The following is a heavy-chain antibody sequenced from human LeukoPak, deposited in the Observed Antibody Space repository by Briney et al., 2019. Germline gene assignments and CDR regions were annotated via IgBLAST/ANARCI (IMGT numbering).Heavy chain of an antibody. CDR1: GGSFSGYY. CDR2: INHSGST. D-gene: IGHD5-24*01. J-gene: IGHJ3*02. V-gene: IGHV4-34*01. CDR3: ARAGWADGAFDI. Sequence: SETLSLTCAVYGGSFSGYYWSWIRQPPGKGLEWIGEINHSGSTNYNPSLKSRVTISVVTSKNQFSLKLSSVTAADTAVYYCARAGWADGAFDIWGQGTMVTVSS.